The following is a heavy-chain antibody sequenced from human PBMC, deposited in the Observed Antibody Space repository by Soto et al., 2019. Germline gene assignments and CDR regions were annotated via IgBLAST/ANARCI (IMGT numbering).Heavy chain of an antibody. CDR1: GASISGYH. D-gene: IGHD3-9*01. J-gene: IGHJ4*02. V-gene: IGHV4-59*08. CDR3: ARGFAIDWYTYYFDY. CDR2: ISYSGAT. Sequence: SETLSLTCTVSGASISGYHWSWIRQPPGKGLECLGYISYSGATNYNPSLKSRVTMSIDTSKNQFSLQLNSVTAADTAVYYCARGFAIDWYTYYFDYWVQGPLVTVSS.